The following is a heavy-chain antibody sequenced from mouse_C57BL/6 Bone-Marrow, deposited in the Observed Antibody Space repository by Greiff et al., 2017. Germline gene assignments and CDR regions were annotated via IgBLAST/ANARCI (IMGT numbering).Heavy chain of an antibody. Sequence: QVQLQQSGAELARPGASVKLSCKASGYTFTSYGISWVKQRTGQGLEWIGEIYPRSGNTYYNEKFKGKATLTADKSSSTAYMELSSLTSEDSAVYFCARRPYYYGSSYWFAYWGQGTLVTVSA. D-gene: IGHD1-1*01. J-gene: IGHJ3*01. CDR1: GYTFTSYG. CDR3: ARRPYYYGSSYWFAY. V-gene: IGHV1-81*01. CDR2: IYPRSGNT.